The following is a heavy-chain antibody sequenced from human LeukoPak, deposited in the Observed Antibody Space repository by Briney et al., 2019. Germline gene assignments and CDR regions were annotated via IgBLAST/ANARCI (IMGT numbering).Heavy chain of an antibody. V-gene: IGHV4-4*02. Sequence: PSETLSLTCAVSLDSTTSNFWSWVRQPPGKGLEWVGEIHRSGSPKYNPSLQRRVTISIDRSRNKIALELSSVTAADTTGSYWAREILGGFNPGAYWGQGTLVTVSS. D-gene: IGHD1-14*01. CDR3: AREILGGFNPGAY. CDR2: IHRSGSP. CDR1: LDSTTSNF. J-gene: IGHJ4*02.